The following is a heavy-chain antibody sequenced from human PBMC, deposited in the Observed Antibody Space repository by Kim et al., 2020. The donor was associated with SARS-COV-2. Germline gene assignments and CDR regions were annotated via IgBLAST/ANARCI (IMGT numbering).Heavy chain of an antibody. J-gene: IGHJ6*02. CDR2: ISAYNGNT. CDR1: GYTFTSYG. Sequence: ASVKVSCKASGYTFTSYGISWVRQAPGQGLEWMGWISAYNGNTNYAQKLQGRVTMTTDTSTSTAYMELRSLRSDDTAVYYCARPLVVVTGQDDYYYYGMDVWGQGTTVTVSS. D-gene: IGHD2-21*02. CDR3: ARPLVVVTGQDDYYYYGMDV. V-gene: IGHV1-18*01.